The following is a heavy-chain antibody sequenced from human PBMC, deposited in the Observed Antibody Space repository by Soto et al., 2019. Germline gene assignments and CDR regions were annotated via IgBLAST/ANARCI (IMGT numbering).Heavy chain of an antibody. CDR1: GGSISSYY. CDR3: ARVARGAFDI. J-gene: IGHJ3*02. V-gene: IGHV4-59*01. CDR2: IYYSGST. Sequence: QVQLQESGPGLVKPSETLSLTCPVSGGSISSYYWSWIRQPPGKGLEWIGYIYYSGSTNYNPSLKSRVPISVDTSKNQFSLKLSSVTAADTAVYYCARVARGAFDIWGQGTMVTVSS. D-gene: IGHD3-3*02.